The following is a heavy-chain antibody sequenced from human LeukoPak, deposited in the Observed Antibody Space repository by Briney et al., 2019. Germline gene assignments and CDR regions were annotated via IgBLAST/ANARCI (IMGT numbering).Heavy chain of an antibody. J-gene: IGHJ6*03. Sequence: GGSLRLSCAASGFTFSSYAMSWVRPAPGKGLEWVSAISGSGFTYYAASVKGRFTISRDNSKNTLYLQMNSLRAEDTAVYYCARDSAWIQLWNDYYMDVWGKGTTVTVSS. CDR2: ISGSGFT. CDR3: ARDSAWIQLWNDYYMDV. CDR1: GFTFSSYA. V-gene: IGHV3-23*01. D-gene: IGHD5-18*01.